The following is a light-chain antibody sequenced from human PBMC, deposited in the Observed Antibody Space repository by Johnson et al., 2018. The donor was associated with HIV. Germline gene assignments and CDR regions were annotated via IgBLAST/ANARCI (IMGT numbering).Light chain of an antibody. J-gene: IGLJ1*01. CDR3: ATWDTSLSTGGV. CDR2: KNN. CDR1: SSTFGNSY. Sequence: QSVLTQPPSVSAAPGQRVTISCSGASSTFGNSYISWYQLLPGSPPKLLVFKNNERPSGIPDRLSGSNSGTSATLDITGLQTGDEADYYCATWDTSLSTGGVFGTGTKVTVL. V-gene: IGLV1-51*02.